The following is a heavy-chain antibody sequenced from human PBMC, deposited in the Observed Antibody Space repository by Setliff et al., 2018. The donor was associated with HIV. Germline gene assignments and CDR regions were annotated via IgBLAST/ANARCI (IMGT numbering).Heavy chain of an antibody. CDR2: IYYSGAT. CDR1: GGSMSSSSYY. D-gene: IGHD3-10*01. J-gene: IGHJ4*02. CDR3: ARLGYVSGGFYKTPGPYYFDY. V-gene: IGHV4-39*01. Sequence: SETLSLTCTVSGGSMSSSSYYWGWIRQTPDKGLEWIGIIYYSGATYYNPSLTSRVTISVDTSRNQFSLKLRSVTAADTAAYYCARLGYVSGGFYKTPGPYYFDYWGQGALVTVSA.